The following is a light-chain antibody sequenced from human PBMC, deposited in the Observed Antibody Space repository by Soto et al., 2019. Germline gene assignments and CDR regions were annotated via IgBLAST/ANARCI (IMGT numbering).Light chain of an antibody. CDR3: CSYAGSSWV. Sequence: QSALTQPRSVSGSPGQSVTISCTGTSSDVGGYNYVSWYQQHPGKAPKLMIYDVSKRPSGVPDRFSGSQSGNTASLTISGLQAEDDADYYCCSYAGSSWVFGGGTKVTVL. CDR2: DVS. CDR1: SSDVGGYNY. J-gene: IGLJ3*02. V-gene: IGLV2-11*01.